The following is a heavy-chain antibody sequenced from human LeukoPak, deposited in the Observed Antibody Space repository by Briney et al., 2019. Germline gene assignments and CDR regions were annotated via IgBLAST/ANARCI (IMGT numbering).Heavy chain of an antibody. Sequence: GGSLRLSCAASGFTFSRYSMNWVRQAPGKGLEWVSYISSSGSAIYYADSVKGRFTISRDNAKNSLYLQMNSLRAEDTAVYYCARGPGDSSSPFDYWGQGTLVTVSS. J-gene: IGHJ4*02. V-gene: IGHV3-48*01. CDR2: ISSSGSAI. D-gene: IGHD6-6*01. CDR1: GFTFSRYS. CDR3: ARGPGDSSSPFDY.